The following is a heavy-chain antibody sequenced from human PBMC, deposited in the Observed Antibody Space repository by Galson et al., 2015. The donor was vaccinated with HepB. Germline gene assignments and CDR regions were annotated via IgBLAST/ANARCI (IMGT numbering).Heavy chain of an antibody. Sequence: SETLSLTCAVSGYPISSGYNWGWIRQPPGKGLEWIGSVYDSGSTYYNPSLKSRVTISVDTSNNQFSLQMSSVTAADTAVYYCARVKVRDSRSSKFPLDFDYWGQGTLVTVSS. V-gene: IGHV4-38-2*01. CDR1: GYPISSGYN. D-gene: IGHD3-22*01. J-gene: IGHJ4*02. CDR3: ARVKVRDSRSSKFPLDFDY. CDR2: VYDSGST.